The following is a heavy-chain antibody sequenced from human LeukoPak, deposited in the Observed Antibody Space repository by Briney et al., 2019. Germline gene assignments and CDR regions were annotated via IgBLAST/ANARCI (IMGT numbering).Heavy chain of an antibody. V-gene: IGHV1-46*01. CDR1: GYTFTSYY. CDR2: INPSGGST. CDR3: ARDPAEGYSGYVFGY. Sequence: ASVKVSCKASGYTFTSYYMHWVRQAPGQGLEWMGIINPSGGSTSYAQKFQGRVTMTRDTSTSTVYMELSSLRSEDTAVYYCARDPAEGYSGYVFGYWGQGTLVTVSS. D-gene: IGHD5-12*01. J-gene: IGHJ4*02.